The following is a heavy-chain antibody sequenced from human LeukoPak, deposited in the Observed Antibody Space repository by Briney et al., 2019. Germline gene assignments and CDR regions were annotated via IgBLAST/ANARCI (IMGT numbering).Heavy chain of an antibody. CDR2: FFYSGST. Sequence: SETLSLTCTVSGGSISPYYWSWIRQPPGKGLEWIGYFFYSGSTNYNPSLKSRIIISIDTSKNQISLSLSSVTAADTAVYYCARDRDDGFDLWGRGTLVTVSS. CDR3: ARDRDDGFDL. D-gene: IGHD1-1*01. J-gene: IGHJ2*01. CDR1: GGSISPYY. V-gene: IGHV4-59*01.